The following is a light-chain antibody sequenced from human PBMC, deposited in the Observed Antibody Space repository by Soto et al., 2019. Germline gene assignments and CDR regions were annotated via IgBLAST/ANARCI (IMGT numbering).Light chain of an antibody. CDR2: DAS. J-gene: IGKJ1*01. CDR3: QQYYRYPWT. V-gene: IGKV1-5*01. CDR1: QTINSF. Sequence: DIQMTQSPSTLSASVGDRVTITCRASQTINSFLAWYQQTPGKAPKLLFYDASSLQSGVPSRFSGGGSGTEFTLTISSLQPDDFATFHCQQYYRYPWTFGQGTKVDIK.